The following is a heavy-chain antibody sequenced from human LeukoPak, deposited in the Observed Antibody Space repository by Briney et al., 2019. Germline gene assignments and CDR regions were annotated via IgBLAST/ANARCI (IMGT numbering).Heavy chain of an antibody. Sequence: PGGSLRLSCAASGFTVSSNYMNWVRQAPGKGPEWVSVVYTGGNTYYADSVKGRFTISRDNPKNTVYLQVNSLRAEDTAVYYCARDPYGTGAFDYWGQGTQVTVSS. CDR1: GFTVSSNY. V-gene: IGHV3-66*01. CDR2: VYTGGNT. CDR3: ARDPYGTGAFDY. J-gene: IGHJ4*02. D-gene: IGHD1-1*01.